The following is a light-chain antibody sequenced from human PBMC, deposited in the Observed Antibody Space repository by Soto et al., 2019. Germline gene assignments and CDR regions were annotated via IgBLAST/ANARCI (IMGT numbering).Light chain of an antibody. V-gene: IGLV2-14*01. J-gene: IGLJ1*01. CDR3: NSYGSTSTRYV. CDR2: EVS. Sequence: QSVLTQPASVSGSPGQSITISCTGTSSDVGGYNYVSRYQQHPGKAPKLMIYEVSNRPSGVSNRFSGSKSGNTASLTISGLQAEDEADYFCNSYGSTSTRYVFGTGTKLTVL. CDR1: SSDVGGYNY.